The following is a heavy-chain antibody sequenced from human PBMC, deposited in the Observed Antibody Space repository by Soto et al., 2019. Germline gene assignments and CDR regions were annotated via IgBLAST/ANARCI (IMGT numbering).Heavy chain of an antibody. CDR2: IWNDGSER. CDR3: ARDRAGVGYNIDV. Sequence: PGGSLRLSCSASGFTVSSNYMSWVRQAPGKGLEWVAVIWNDGSERYYADSVKGRFTISRDNSKNTLDLQMNSPRAEDTAVYYCARDRAGVGYNIDVWGQGTTVTVSS. CDR1: GFTVSSNY. D-gene: IGHD5-12*01. J-gene: IGHJ6*02. V-gene: IGHV3-33*08.